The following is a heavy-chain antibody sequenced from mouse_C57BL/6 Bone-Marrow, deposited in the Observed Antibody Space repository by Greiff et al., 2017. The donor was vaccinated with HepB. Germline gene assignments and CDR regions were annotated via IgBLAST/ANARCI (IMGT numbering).Heavy chain of an antibody. V-gene: IGHV10-1*01. J-gene: IGHJ3*01. CDR3: VRHRDYDRGAWFAY. CDR1: GFSFNTYA. Sequence: DVHLVESGGGLVQPKGSLKLSCAASGFSFNTYAMNWVRQAPGKGLEWVARIRSKSNNYATYYADSVKDRFTISRDDSESMLYLQMNNLKTEDTAMYYCVRHRDYDRGAWFAYWGQGTLVTVSA. D-gene: IGHD2-4*01. CDR2: IRSKSNNYAT.